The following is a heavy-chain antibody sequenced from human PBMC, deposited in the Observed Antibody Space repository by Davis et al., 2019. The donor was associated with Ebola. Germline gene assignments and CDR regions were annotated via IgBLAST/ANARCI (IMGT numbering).Heavy chain of an antibody. CDR2: ISAYNGNT. V-gene: IGHV1-18*04. J-gene: IGHJ4*02. CDR1: GYTLTSYG. Sequence: AASVKVSCKASGYTLTSYGISWVRQAPGQGLEWMGWISAYNGNTNYAQKLQGRVTMTTDTSTSTAYMELRSLRSDDTAVHYCARDLGMVKSYYFDYWGQGTLVTVSS. CDR3: ARDLGMVKSYYFDY. D-gene: IGHD5-18*01.